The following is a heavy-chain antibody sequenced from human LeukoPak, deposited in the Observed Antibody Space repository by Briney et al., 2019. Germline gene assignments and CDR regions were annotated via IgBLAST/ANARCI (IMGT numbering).Heavy chain of an antibody. V-gene: IGHV4-30-2*01. J-gene: IGHJ4*02. CDR2: IYHSGST. D-gene: IGHD3-10*01. Sequence: PSQTLSLTCTVSGCSISSGGYYWSCIRQPPGKGLEWIGYIYHSGSTYYHPSLKSRVTISVDRSKNQFSLKLSSVTAADTAVYYCARACITMVRGVISYYFDYWGQGTLVTVSS. CDR3: ARACITMVRGVISYYFDY. CDR1: GCSISSGGYY.